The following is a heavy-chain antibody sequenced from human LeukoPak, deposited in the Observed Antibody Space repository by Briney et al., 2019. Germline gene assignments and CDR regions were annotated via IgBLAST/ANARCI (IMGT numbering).Heavy chain of an antibody. V-gene: IGHV1-8*01. D-gene: IGHD4-11*01. CDR2: INPNRGNT. Sequence: ASVKVSCRASGYTFTSYHINWVRPDTGQGLEWMGWINPNRGNTGYPQKLQGRVTQTRHTAISTAYMELNSLRSEDTAVYYCARGAPYSSLGGNWFDSWGQGTLVTVSS. CDR1: GYTFTSYH. CDR3: ARGAPYSSLGGNWFDS. J-gene: IGHJ5*01.